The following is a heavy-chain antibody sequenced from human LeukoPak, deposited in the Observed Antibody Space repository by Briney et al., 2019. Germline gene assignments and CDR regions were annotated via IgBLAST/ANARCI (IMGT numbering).Heavy chain of an antibody. CDR3: ARAQTYGDSRLLLDY. Sequence: PGGSLRLSCAASGFTFSDNYMTWVRQAPGKGLEWVSGINWNGGSTGYADSVEGRFTISRDNAKNSQYLQKNSLSVEDTALYYCARAQTYGDSRLLLDYWGQGTLVTVSS. J-gene: IGHJ4*02. CDR2: INWNGGST. D-gene: IGHD4-17*01. CDR1: GFTFSDNY. V-gene: IGHV3-20*04.